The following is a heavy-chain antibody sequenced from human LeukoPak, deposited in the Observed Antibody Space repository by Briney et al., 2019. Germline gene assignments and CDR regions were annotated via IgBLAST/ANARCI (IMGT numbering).Heavy chain of an antibody. CDR3: ENDCKCGGSYAC. CDR1: GGTFSSYT. CDR2: IITILGIA. J-gene: IGHJ4*02. D-gene: IGHD1-26*01. V-gene: IGHV1-69*02. Sequence: SVKVCCNSSGGTFSSYTISWVRQAPGQGLEWMGRIITILGIAKYGQKFQGRVTITADKYTHTAYLELSSPRSEDTAVYCCENDCKCGGSYACWGQGTLVTVSS.